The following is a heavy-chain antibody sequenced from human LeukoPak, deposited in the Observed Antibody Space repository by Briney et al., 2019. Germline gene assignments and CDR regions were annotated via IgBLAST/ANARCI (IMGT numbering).Heavy chain of an antibody. V-gene: IGHV3-23*01. Sequence: GGSLRLSCAASGFTFSSYAMSWVRQAPGKGLEWVAAISGSGGSTYYADSVKGRFTISRDNSKNTLYLQMNSLRAEDTAVYYCARYSGSYYYFDYWGQGTLVTVSS. D-gene: IGHD1-26*01. CDR3: ARYSGSYYYFDY. CDR1: GFTFSSYA. CDR2: ISGSGGST. J-gene: IGHJ4*02.